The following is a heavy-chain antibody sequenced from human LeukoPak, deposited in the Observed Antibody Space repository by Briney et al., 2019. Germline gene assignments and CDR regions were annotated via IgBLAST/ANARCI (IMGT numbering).Heavy chain of an antibody. J-gene: IGHJ4*02. Sequence: GGSLRLSCAASGFTFSDYWMSWVRQAPGKGLEWVAFIRYDGCNKYYADSVKGRFTISRDNSKNTLYLEMNSLRAEDTAVYYCAKDSDGGIFDYWGQGTLVTVSS. CDR3: AKDSDGGIFDY. D-gene: IGHD4-23*01. CDR1: GFTFSDYW. CDR2: IRYDGCNK. V-gene: IGHV3-30*02.